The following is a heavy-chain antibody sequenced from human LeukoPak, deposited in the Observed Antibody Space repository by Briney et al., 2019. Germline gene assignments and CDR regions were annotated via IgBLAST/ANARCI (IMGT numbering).Heavy chain of an antibody. CDR3: AGPVYCSGGSCYQGHDAFDI. V-gene: IGHV4-39*01. J-gene: IGHJ3*02. Sequence: SETLSLTCTVPGGSISSSSYSWGWIRQPPGKGLEWIGSIYYSGSTYYNPSLKSRVTISVDTSKNQFSLKLSSVTAADTAVYYCAGPVYCSGGSCYQGHDAFDIWGQGTMVTVSS. D-gene: IGHD2-15*01. CDR2: IYYSGST. CDR1: GGSISSSSYS.